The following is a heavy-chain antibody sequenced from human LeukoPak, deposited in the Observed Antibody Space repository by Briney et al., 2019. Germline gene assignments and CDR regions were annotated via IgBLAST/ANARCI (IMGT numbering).Heavy chain of an antibody. V-gene: IGHV4-59*01. Sequence: KPSETLFLTRPVPGGSLNRYYWGWIRQPPPKGLEWVGGIFFSGSTNYNPSLKSRVTISVDTSKNQFSLKLSSVTAADTAVYYCARGHGDYASPYYYYYMDVWGKGTTVTVSS. CDR3: ARGHGDYASPYYYYYMDV. D-gene: IGHD4-17*01. CDR2: IFFSGST. J-gene: IGHJ6*03. CDR1: GGSLNRYY.